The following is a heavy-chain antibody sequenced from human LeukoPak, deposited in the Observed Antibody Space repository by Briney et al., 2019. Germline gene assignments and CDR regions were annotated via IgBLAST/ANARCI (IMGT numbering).Heavy chain of an antibody. J-gene: IGHJ4*02. CDR3: ASDYGGNSKGDY. V-gene: IGHV4-31*03. D-gene: IGHD4-23*01. CDR1: GVSISSGGHY. CDR2: IYYSGST. Sequence: PSETLSLTCTVSGVSISSGGHYWSWIRQHPGKGLEWIGNIYYSGSTYYNPSLKSRVTISVDTSKNQFSLKLSYVTAADTAVYYCASDYGGNSKGDYWGQGTLVTVSS.